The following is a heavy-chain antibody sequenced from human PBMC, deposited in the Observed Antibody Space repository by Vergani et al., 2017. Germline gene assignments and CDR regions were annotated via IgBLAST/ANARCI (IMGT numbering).Heavy chain of an antibody. CDR3: AMGSGYEYSSIFDY. D-gene: IGHD5-12*01. CDR2: ISGSGGST. V-gene: IGHV3-64*04. Sequence: QVQLVESGGGLVQPGGSLRLSCSASGFTFSSYAMHWVRQAPGKGLEYVSAISGSGGSTYYADSVKGRFTISRDNSKNTLYLQMNSLRAEDTAVYYCAMGSGYEYSSIFDYWGQGTLVTVSS. CDR1: GFTFSSYA. J-gene: IGHJ4*02.